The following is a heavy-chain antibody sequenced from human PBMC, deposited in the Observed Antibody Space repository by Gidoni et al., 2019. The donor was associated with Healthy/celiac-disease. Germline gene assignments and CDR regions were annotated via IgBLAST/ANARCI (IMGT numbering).Heavy chain of an antibody. D-gene: IGHD5-12*01. CDR1: GCSVSIGSYY. V-gene: IGHV4-61*01. Sequence: QVQLQESGPGLVKPSETLSLTCTASGCSVSIGSYYWSWIRQPPGKGLEWIGYIYYSGSTNYNPSLKSRVTISVDTSKNQFSLKLSSVTAADTAVYYCARGARMATINDYWGQGTLVTVSS. CDR2: IYYSGST. CDR3: ARGARMATINDY. J-gene: IGHJ4*02.